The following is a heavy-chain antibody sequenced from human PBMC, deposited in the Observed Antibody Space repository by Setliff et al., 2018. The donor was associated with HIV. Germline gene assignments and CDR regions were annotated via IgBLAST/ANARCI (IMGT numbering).Heavy chain of an antibody. CDR2: IYHSGST. CDR3: ARRGVMITFGGVYFDY. CDR1: GGTISSGGYY. D-gene: IGHD3-16*01. V-gene: IGHV4-61*08. J-gene: IGHJ4*02. Sequence: SETLSLTCTVSGGTISSGGYYWSWIRQHPGKGLEWIGFIYHSGSTNYNPSLKSRVTVSAHPSKNQFSLKLRSVTAADTAVYYCARRGVMITFGGVYFDYWGQGTLVTVS.